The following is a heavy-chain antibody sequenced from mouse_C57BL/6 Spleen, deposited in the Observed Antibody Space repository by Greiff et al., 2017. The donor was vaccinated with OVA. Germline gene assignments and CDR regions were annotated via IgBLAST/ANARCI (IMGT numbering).Heavy chain of an antibody. D-gene: IGHD1-1*01. Sequence: QVQLQQPGAELVRPGSSVKLSCKASGYTFTSYWMHWVQQRPIQGLEWIGNIDPSDSDTHYTQKFKDKVTLTVDKSSSTAYMQLSSLTSEDSAVYYCARNYYGSSYYYFDYWGQGTTLTVSS. J-gene: IGHJ2*01. CDR3: ARNYYGSSYYYFDY. CDR1: GYTFTSYW. V-gene: IGHV1-52*01. CDR2: IDPSDSDT.